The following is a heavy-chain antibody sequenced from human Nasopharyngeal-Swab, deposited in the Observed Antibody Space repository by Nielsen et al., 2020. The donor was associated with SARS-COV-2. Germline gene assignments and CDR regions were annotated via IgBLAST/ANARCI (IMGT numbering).Heavy chain of an antibody. Sequence: GGSLRLSCSASGFTFRDYYISWIRQAPGKGLEWVSYISSSGSTIYYADSVKGRFTISRDNAKNSLYLQMNSLRAEDTAVYYCAREDTDYYDSSGYFDYWGQGTLVTVSS. CDR3: AREDTDYYDSSGYFDY. D-gene: IGHD3-22*01. J-gene: IGHJ4*02. CDR1: GFTFRDYY. CDR2: ISSSGSTI. V-gene: IGHV3-11*01.